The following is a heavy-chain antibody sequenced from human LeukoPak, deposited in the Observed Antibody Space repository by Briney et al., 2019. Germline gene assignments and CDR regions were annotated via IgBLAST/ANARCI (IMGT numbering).Heavy chain of an antibody. V-gene: IGHV4-39*02. CDR3: ARDSLVRYFVTYNWFDP. CDR1: GGSISSSSYY. Sequence: SQTLSLTCTVSGGSISSSSYYWGWIHQPPGKGLEWIGSIYYSGSTYYNPSLKSRVTISVDTSKNQSSLKLSSVTAADTAVYYCARDSLVRYFVTYNWFDPWGQGTLVTVSS. CDR2: IYYSGST. D-gene: IGHD3-9*01. J-gene: IGHJ5*02.